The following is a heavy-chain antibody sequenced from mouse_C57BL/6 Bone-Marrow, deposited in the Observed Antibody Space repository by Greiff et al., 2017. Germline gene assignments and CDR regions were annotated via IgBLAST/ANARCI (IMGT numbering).Heavy chain of an antibody. CDR2: IDPENGDT. J-gene: IGHJ3*01. V-gene: IGHV14-4*01. CDR3: KGGTTAQEKFAY. CDR1: GFNIKDDY. Sequence: VQLQQSGAELVRPGASVKLSCTASGFNIKDDYMHWVKQRPEQGLEWIGRIDPENGDTEYASKFQGKATITADTSSNTAYLQLSSLTSEDTAVYCCKGGTTAQEKFAYWGQGTLVTVSA. D-gene: IGHD3-2*02.